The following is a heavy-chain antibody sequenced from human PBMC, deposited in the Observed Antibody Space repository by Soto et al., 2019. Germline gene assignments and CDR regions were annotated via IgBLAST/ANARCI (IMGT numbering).Heavy chain of an antibody. J-gene: IGHJ4*02. CDR1: GYTFISYW. V-gene: IGHV5-51*01. CDR3: ARIIAASGTGFDY. Sequence: AGESLKISCKGSGYTFISYWIGWVGQKPGKGLEWMGMIYPGDSDTRYSPSFQGQVTISADKSINTAYLQWSSLEASDTAVYYCARIIAASGTGFDYWGQGTLVTVSS. D-gene: IGHD3-16*02. CDR2: IYPGDSDT.